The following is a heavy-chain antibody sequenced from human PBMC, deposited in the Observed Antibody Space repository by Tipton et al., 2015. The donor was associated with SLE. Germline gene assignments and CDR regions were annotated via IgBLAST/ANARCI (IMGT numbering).Heavy chain of an antibody. Sequence: TLSLTCAVSGAPISSYYWSWIRQPPWKGLEWIGEINHSGGTNYNPSLKSRVTISVDTSKNQFSLKLSSVTAADAAVYYCARAPGLDRDYQYYYYMDVWGKGTTVTVSS. CDR3: ARAPGLDRDYQYYYYMDV. J-gene: IGHJ6*03. V-gene: IGHV4-34*01. D-gene: IGHD3/OR15-3a*01. CDR2: INHSGGT. CDR1: GAPISSYY.